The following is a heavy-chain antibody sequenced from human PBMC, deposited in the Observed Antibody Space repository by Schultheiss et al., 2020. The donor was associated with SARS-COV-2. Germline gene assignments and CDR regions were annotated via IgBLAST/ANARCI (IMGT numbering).Heavy chain of an antibody. CDR3: ARDRDNWNDVRPTAPDY. V-gene: IGHV3-15*01. J-gene: IGHJ4*02. CDR1: GFTFSDAW. Sequence: GESLKISCAASGFTFSDAWMSWVRQAPGKGPEWVGRIKSKTDGGTTDYAAPVKGRFTISRDNSKNTLYLQMNSLRAEDTAVYYCARDRDNWNDVRPTAPDYWGQGTLVTVSS. D-gene: IGHD1-1*01. CDR2: IKSKTDGGTT.